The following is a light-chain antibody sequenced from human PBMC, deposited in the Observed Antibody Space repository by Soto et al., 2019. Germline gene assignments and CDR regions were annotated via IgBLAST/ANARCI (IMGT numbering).Light chain of an antibody. Sequence: DIVMTQSPESMAVSLGERATSNCKSSQSVLYSSNNKNYLAWYQQKPGQPPKLPIYWASTRESGVPDRFSGSGSGTDFTLTISSLQAEDVAVYYCQQYYSTPLTFGGGTKVDIK. CDR2: WAS. CDR3: QQYYSTPLT. CDR1: QSVLYSSNNKNY. V-gene: IGKV4-1*01. J-gene: IGKJ4*01.